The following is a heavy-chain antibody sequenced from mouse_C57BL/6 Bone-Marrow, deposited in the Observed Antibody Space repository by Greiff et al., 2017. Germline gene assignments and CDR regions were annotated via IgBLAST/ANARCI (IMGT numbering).Heavy chain of an antibody. CDR3: ARGRYNGSSPYWYFDV. Sequence: VQLQQPGTELVQPGASVKLSCKASGYTFTSYWMHWVKQRPGQGLEWIGNINPSNGGTNYNEKFKSKATLTVDKSSSTAYMQLSSLTSEDSAVYYGARGRYNGSSPYWYFDVWGTGTTVTVSS. CDR1: GYTFTSYW. D-gene: IGHD1-1*01. V-gene: IGHV1-53*01. CDR2: INPSNGGT. J-gene: IGHJ1*03.